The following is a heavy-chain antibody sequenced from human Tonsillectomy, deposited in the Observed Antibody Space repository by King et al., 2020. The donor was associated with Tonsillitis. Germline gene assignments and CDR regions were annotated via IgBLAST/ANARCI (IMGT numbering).Heavy chain of an antibody. CDR1: GYTFSNYD. CDR3: ARLRLPLWYFDL. D-gene: IGHD2-15*01. J-gene: IGHJ2*01. Sequence: VQLVQSGAEVKKPGASMKVSCKASGYTFSNYDITWVRQAPGQGLEWMGWVSAYTGNTNYAQKLQGRVTMTTDTSTSTAYMELRSLRSDDTAVYYWARLRLPLWYFDLWGRGTLVIVSS. CDR2: VSAYTGNT. V-gene: IGHV1-18*01.